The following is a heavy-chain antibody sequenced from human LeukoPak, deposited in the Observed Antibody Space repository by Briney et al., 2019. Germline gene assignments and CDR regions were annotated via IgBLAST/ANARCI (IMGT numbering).Heavy chain of an antibody. D-gene: IGHD5-18*01. CDR2: ISSSGSTI. CDR1: GFTFSSYE. Sequence: TGGSLRLSCAASGFTFSSYEMSWVRQAPGKGLEWVSYISSSGSTIYYADSVKGRFTISRDNAKNSLYLQMNSLRAEDTAVYYCARAGRVGYSYGYPLYYFDYWGQGTLVTVSS. V-gene: IGHV3-48*03. J-gene: IGHJ4*02. CDR3: ARAGRVGYSYGYPLYYFDY.